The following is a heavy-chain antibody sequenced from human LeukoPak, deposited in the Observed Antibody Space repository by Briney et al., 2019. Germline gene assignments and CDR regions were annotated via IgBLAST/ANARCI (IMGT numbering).Heavy chain of an antibody. V-gene: IGHV3-53*01. CDR3: ARERIYFGSGRGLTDARLFYYYGMDI. CDR1: GFTFSSYW. J-gene: IGHJ6*02. CDR2: IYSDGDT. D-gene: IGHD3-10*01. Sequence: GGSLRLSCAASGFTFSSYWMHWVRQAPGKGLEWVSVIYSDGDTYFSDSVKGRFTISRDNSKNTLYLQMNSLRAEDTAVYYCARERIYFGSGRGLTDARLFYYYGMDIWGQGTTVTVSS.